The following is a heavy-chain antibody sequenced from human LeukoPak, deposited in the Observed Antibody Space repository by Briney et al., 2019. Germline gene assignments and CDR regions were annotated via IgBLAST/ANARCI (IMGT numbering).Heavy chain of an antibody. Sequence: SETLSLTCSISGDSISRSAFYWGWIRQPPGKGLEWIGSRYETGSTFQNPSLKSRVTIAVDTSKNQFSLNLTPVTAADTAVYFCARHYGLNYYDSTALEYWGQGILVTVSS. V-gene: IGHV4-39*01. CDR3: ARHYGLNYYDSTALEY. CDR1: GDSISRSAFY. CDR2: RYETGST. J-gene: IGHJ4*02. D-gene: IGHD3-22*01.